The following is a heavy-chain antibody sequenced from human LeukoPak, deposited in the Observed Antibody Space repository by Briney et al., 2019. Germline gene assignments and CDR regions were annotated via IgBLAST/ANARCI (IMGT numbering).Heavy chain of an antibody. D-gene: IGHD3-9*01. CDR3: ARGYYDILTGYYP. V-gene: IGHV3-23*01. Sequence: PGGSLRLSCAASGFTFSSYAMSWVRQAPGKGLEWVSAISGSGGSTYYADSVKGRFTISRDNAKNSLYLQMNSLRAEDTAVYYCARGYYDILTGYYPWGQGTLVTVSS. J-gene: IGHJ5*02. CDR1: GFTFSSYA. CDR2: ISGSGGST.